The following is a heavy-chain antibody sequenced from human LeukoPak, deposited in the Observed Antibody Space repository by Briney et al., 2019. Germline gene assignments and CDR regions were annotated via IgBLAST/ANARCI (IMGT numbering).Heavy chain of an antibody. Sequence: SETLSLTCTVSGGSLSNYYWSWIRQPAGKGLEWIGRIFTSGTTYYNPSLKSRVTMSVDTSKNQFSLKLRSVTAADTAIYYCARGIFDYDGTDYYHYCFDYWGQGRLVTVSS. CDR1: GGSLSNYY. CDR2: IFTSGTT. V-gene: IGHV4-4*07. J-gene: IGHJ4*02. CDR3: ARGIFDYDGTDYYHYCFDY. D-gene: IGHD3-22*01.